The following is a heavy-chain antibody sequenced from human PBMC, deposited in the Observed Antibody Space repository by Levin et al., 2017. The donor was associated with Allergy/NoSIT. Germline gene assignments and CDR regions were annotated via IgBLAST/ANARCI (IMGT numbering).Heavy chain of an antibody. CDR1: GFTFGAYW. J-gene: IGHJ5*01. D-gene: IGHD6-19*01. Sequence: PGESLKISCAASGFTFGAYWMHWVRQAPGEGLVWVSRINGDGGSAEYADSVKGRFTISRDNAKNTLYLQMNSLRAEDTAVYFCARGQHSCGHTADSWGHGTLVTVSS. V-gene: IGHV3-74*03. CDR2: INGDGGSA. CDR3: ARGQHSCGHTADS.